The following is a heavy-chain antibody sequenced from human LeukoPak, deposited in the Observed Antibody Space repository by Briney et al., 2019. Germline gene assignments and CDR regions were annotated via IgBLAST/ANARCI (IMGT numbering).Heavy chain of an antibody. CDR1: GFTFSRYA. CDR3: ARDGASRGAPDDY. D-gene: IGHD2-15*01. V-gene: IGHV3-30-3*01. CDR2: IPYDGSDK. Sequence: QPGGSLRLSCAASGFTFSRYAMHWVRQAPGKGLDWVAVIPYDGSDKYYADPVKGRFTISRDNSKNTLYLQMNSLRPEDTAMYYCARDGASRGAPDDYWGQGTLVTVSS. J-gene: IGHJ4*02.